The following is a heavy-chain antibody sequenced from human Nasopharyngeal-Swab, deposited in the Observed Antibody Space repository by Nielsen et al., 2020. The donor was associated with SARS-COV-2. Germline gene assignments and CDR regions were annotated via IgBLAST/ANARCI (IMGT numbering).Heavy chain of an antibody. Sequence: GGSLRLSCAASGFTFSNHAMHWVRQAPGKGLEWVAVISYDGHDKYYADSVKGRFTISRDNSKNTVNLQMNSLRAEDTAVYYCPRESTDGYRGRGDSPAFDYWVQGTLVTVSS. CDR2: ISYDGHDK. CDR3: PRESTDGYRGRGDSPAFDY. V-gene: IGHV3-30*04. CDR1: GFTFSNHA. J-gene: IGHJ4*02. D-gene: IGHD5-24*01.